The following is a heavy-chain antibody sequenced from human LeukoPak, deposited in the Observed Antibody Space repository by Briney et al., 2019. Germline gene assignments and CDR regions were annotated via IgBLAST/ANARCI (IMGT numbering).Heavy chain of an antibody. D-gene: IGHD4-11*01. CDR3: ARDPLNYPFDY. CDR1: GFTFSSYW. V-gene: IGHV3-7*01. Sequence: GGSLRLSCAASGFTFSSYWMSWVRQAPGKGQEWVANIKQDGSEKYYVDSVKGRFTISRDNAKNSLYLQMNSLRAEDTAVYYCARDPLNYPFDYWGQGTLVTVSS. J-gene: IGHJ4*02. CDR2: IKQDGSEK.